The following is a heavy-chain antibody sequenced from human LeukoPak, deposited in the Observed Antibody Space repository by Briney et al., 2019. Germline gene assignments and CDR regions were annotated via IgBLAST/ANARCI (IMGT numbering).Heavy chain of an antibody. CDR3: ARSSHIWFGDPSGAFDI. CDR2: ISSSGSTI. J-gene: IGHJ3*02. Sequence: KSGGSLRLSCAASGFTVSSDYMNWVRQAPGKGLEWVSYISSSGSTIYYADSVKGRFTISRDNAKNSLYLQMNSLRAEDTAVYYCARSSHIWFGDPSGAFDIWGQGTMVTVSS. CDR1: GFTVSSDY. D-gene: IGHD3-10*01. V-gene: IGHV3-11*04.